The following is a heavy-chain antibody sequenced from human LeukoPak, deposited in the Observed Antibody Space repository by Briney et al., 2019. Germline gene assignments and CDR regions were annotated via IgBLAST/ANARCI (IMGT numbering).Heavy chain of an antibody. CDR3: ARVPGTTLFGWFDP. CDR1: GYNFTSYG. D-gene: IGHD1-1*01. V-gene: IGHV1-18*01. J-gene: IGHJ5*02. CDR2: IRAYVGNI. Sequence: ASVKVSCKASGYNFTSYGISCVRRAPGQGLEWMGWIRAYVGNIIYAQKLQGRVTMTTDTYTSTAYMELRSLRSDDTAVYYCARVPGTTLFGWFDPWGQGALVTVSS.